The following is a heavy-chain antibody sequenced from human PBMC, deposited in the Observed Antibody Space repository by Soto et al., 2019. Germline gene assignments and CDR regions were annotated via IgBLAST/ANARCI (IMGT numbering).Heavy chain of an antibody. Sequence: ASVKVSCKASGYTFTSYGISWVRQAPGQGLEWMGWISAYNGNTNYAQKLQGRVTMTTDTSTSTAYMELGSLRSDQTAVYYCARRACSGGSCYSYFSGAFDIWGQGTMVTVSS. D-gene: IGHD2-15*01. CDR2: ISAYNGNT. V-gene: IGHV1-18*01. J-gene: IGHJ3*02. CDR1: GYTFTSYG. CDR3: ARRACSGGSCYSYFSGAFDI.